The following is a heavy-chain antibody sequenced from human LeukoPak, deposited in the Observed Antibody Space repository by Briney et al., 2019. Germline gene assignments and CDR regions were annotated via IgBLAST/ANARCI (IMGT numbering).Heavy chain of an antibody. V-gene: IGHV4-34*01. CDR3: ARALWFGESYYYMDV. CDR2: INHSGST. J-gene: IGHJ6*03. Sequence: GSLRLSCAASGFTFSNYAMTWVRQAPGKGLEWIGEINHSGSTNYNPSLKSRVTISVDTSKNQFSLKLSSVTAADTAVYYCARALWFGESYYYMDVWGKGTTVTVSS. D-gene: IGHD3-10*01. CDR1: GFTFSNYA.